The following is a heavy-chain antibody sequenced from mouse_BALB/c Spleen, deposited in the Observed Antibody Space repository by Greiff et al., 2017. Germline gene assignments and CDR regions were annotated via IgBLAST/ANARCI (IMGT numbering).Heavy chain of an antibody. Sequence: EVMLVESGGGLVKPGGSLKLSCAASGFTFSSYTMSWVRQTPEKRLEWVATISSGGSYTYYPDSVKGRFTISRDNAKNTLYLQMSSLKSEDTAMYYCARPFTTATAWFAYWGQGTLVTVSA. CDR2: ISSGGSYT. D-gene: IGHD1-2*01. CDR1: GFTFSSYT. CDR3: ARPFTTATAWFAY. J-gene: IGHJ3*01. V-gene: IGHV5-6-4*01.